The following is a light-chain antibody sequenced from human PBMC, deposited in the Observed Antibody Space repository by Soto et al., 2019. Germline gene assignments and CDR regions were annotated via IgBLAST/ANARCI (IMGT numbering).Light chain of an antibody. J-gene: IGKJ1*01. CDR3: QQYNTWPST. CDR2: GAS. Sequence: EIVRTQSPTTLSVSPGERATLSCRASQSVSSNLAWYQQKPGQAPRLLIYGASTRATGIPARFSGSGSGTEFTLTISSLQSEDFAVYYCQQYNTWPSTFGQGTQVEIK. CDR1: QSVSSN. V-gene: IGKV3-15*01.